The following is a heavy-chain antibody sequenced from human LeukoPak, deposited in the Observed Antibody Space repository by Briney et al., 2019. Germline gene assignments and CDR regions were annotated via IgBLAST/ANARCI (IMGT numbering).Heavy chain of an antibody. CDR1: GGTFSSYA. CDR2: IIPILGIA. Sequence: GASVKVSCKASGGTFSSYAISWVRQAPGQGLEWMGRIIPILGIANYAQKFQGRVTITADKSTSTAYMELSSLRSEDTAVYYCARALWRVLTGLNWFDPWGQGTLVTVSS. CDR3: ARALWRVLTGLNWFDP. J-gene: IGHJ5*02. D-gene: IGHD3-9*01. V-gene: IGHV1-69*04.